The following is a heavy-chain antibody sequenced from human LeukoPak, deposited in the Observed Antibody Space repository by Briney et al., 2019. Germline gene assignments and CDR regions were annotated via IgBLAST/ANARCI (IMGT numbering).Heavy chain of an antibody. CDR3: AKHPYYDFWSGYSPQDY. V-gene: IGHV3-23*01. CDR2: ISGSGGST. J-gene: IGHJ4*02. Sequence: GGSLRLSCAASGFTFSSYGMSWVRQAPGKGLEWVSAISGSGGSTYYADSVKGRFTISRDNSKNTLYLQMNSLRAEDTAVYYCAKHPYYDFWSGYSPQDYWGQGTLVTVSS. CDR1: GFTFSSYG. D-gene: IGHD3-3*01.